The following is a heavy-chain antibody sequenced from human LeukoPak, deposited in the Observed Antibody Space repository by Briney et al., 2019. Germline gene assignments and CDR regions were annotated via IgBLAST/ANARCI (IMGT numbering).Heavy chain of an antibody. Sequence: WASVKVSCKASGYSFTSHYMHWVRQAPGQGLEWMGLINPRGTATRYAESFQGRLTLTRDLSTSTDYMELSSLRSEDTAVYYCARGGTMIVSEKDAFDIWGQGTMVTVSS. CDR3: ARGGTMIVSEKDAFDI. J-gene: IGHJ3*02. V-gene: IGHV1-46*01. CDR2: INPRGTAT. D-gene: IGHD3-22*01. CDR1: GYSFTSHY.